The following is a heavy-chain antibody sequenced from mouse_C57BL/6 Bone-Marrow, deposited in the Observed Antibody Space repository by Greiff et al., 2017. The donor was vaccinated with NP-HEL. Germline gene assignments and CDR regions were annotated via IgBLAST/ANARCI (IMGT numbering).Heavy chain of an antibody. CDR3: TPLRGLIFFAY. CDR2: IDPENGDT. D-gene: IGHD1-1*01. CDR1: GFNIKDDY. V-gene: IGHV14-4*01. J-gene: IGHJ3*01. Sequence: VQLQQSGAELVRPGASVKLSCTASGFNIKDDYMHWVKQRPEQGLEWIGWIDPENGDTEYASKFQGKATITADTSSNTAYLQLSSLTSEDTAVYYCTPLRGLIFFAYWGQGTLVTVSA.